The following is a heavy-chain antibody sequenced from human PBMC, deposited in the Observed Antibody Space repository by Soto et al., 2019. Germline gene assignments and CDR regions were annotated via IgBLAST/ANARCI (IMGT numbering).Heavy chain of an antibody. Sequence: EVQLVESGGGLVKPGGSLRLSCAASGFTFSSYSMNWVRQAPGKGLEWVSSISSSSSYIYYADSVKGRFTISRDNAKNSLYLQMNILRAEDTAVYYCARDQPGYSHGYGLGYWGQGTLVTVSS. V-gene: IGHV3-21*01. CDR2: ISSSSSYI. D-gene: IGHD5-18*01. CDR3: ARDQPGYSHGYGLGY. J-gene: IGHJ4*02. CDR1: GFTFSSYS.